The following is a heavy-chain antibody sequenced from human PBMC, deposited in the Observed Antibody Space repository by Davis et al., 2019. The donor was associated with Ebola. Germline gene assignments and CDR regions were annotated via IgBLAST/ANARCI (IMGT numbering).Heavy chain of an antibody. D-gene: IGHD6-13*01. CDR2: ISAYNGNT. CDR3: ARGAKYSSSWCPNFDY. CDR1: GYTFTSYG. Sequence: VSVKVSCKASGYTFTSYGISWVRQAPGQGLEWMGWISAYNGNTNYAQKLQGRVTMTTDTSTSTAYMELRSLRSDDTAVYYCARGAKYSSSWCPNFDYWGQGTLVTVSS. J-gene: IGHJ4*02. V-gene: IGHV1-18*01.